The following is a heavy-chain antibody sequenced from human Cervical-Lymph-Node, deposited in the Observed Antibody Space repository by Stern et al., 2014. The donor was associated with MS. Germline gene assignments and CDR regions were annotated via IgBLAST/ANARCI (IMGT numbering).Heavy chain of an antibody. CDR3: ARIHCTNNICHFDY. D-gene: IGHD2-8*01. Sequence: VQLVESGAEVKKSGASLKISCKGSGYSFSNYWIGWVRQMAGKGLEWMGIIYPGDSETRNSPPFQGQVTISADKSTSTTYLQWSSLKASDTAMYYCARIHCTNNICHFDYWGQGTLVTVSS. V-gene: IGHV5-51*01. CDR2: IYPGDSET. J-gene: IGHJ4*02. CDR1: GYSFSNYW.